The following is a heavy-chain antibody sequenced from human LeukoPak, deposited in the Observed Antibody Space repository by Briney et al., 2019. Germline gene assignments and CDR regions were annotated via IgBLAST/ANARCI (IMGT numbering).Heavy chain of an antibody. CDR3: ARVFEVRSGYYYFDY. V-gene: IGHV4-61*05. CDR1: GGSISSSSYY. CDR2: IYYSGST. D-gene: IGHD3-22*01. J-gene: IGHJ4*02. Sequence: SETLSLTCTVSGGSISSSSYYWGWIRQPPGKGLEWIGYIYYSGSTNYNPSLKSRVTISVDTSKNQFSLKLSSVTAADTAVYYCARVFEVRSGYYYFDYWGQGTLVTVSS.